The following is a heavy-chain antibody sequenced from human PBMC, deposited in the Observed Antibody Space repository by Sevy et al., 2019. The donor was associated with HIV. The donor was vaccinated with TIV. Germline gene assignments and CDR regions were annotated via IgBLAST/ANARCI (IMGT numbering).Heavy chain of an antibody. J-gene: IGHJ6*03. D-gene: IGHD3-10*01. CDR2: INAGNGNT. CDR1: GYTFISYV. V-gene: IGHV1-3*01. Sequence: ASVKVSCKASGYTFISYVMHWVRQAPGQRLEWMGWINAGNGNTKYSQKFQGRVTITRDTSASTAYMELSSLRSEDTAVYYCARDGWFGDYYMDVWGKRTTVTVSS. CDR3: ARDGWFGDYYMDV.